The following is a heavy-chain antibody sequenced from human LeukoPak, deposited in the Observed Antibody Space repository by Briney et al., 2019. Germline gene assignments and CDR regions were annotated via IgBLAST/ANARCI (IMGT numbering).Heavy chain of an antibody. J-gene: IGHJ6*03. CDR1: GYTFTSYG. CDR2: ISAYNGNT. CDR3: ARSGRGYSYGWNYYMDV. D-gene: IGHD5-18*01. Sequence: ASVKVSCKASGYTFTSYGISWVRQAPGQGLEWMGWISAYNGNTNYAQKLQGRVTITADKSTSTAYMELSSLRSEDTAVYYCARSGRGYSYGWNYYMDVWGKGTTVTVSS. V-gene: IGHV1-18*01.